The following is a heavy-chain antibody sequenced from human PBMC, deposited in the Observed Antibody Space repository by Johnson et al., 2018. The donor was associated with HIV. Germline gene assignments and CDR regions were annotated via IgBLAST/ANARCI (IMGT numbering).Heavy chain of an antibody. CDR3: ARTGVLGAFDI. J-gene: IGHJ3*02. D-gene: IGHD2-8*02. Sequence: EVQLVESGGGMVQPGGSLRLSCAASAFTFSSYDMHWVRQATGKGLEWVSTIGTAGDTYYAGSVKGRFTISRENANNSLYLQMNSLRAGDTAVYYCARTGVLGAFDIWGQGTMVTVSS. V-gene: IGHV3-13*01. CDR1: AFTFSSYD. CDR2: IGTAGDT.